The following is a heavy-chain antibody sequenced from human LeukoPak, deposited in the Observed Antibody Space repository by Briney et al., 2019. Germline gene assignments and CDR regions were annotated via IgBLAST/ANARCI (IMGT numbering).Heavy chain of an antibody. CDR3: ARQPSYCSSTSCYSDY. CDR1: GFTFSSYG. D-gene: IGHD2-2*01. J-gene: IGHJ4*02. CDR2: IWYDGSNK. Sequence: GGSLRLSCAASGFTFSSYGMHWVRQAPGKGLEWVAVIWYDGSNKYYADSVKGRFTISRDNSKNTLYLQMNSLRAEDTAVYYCARQPSYCSSTSCYSDYWGQGTLVTVSS. V-gene: IGHV3-33*01.